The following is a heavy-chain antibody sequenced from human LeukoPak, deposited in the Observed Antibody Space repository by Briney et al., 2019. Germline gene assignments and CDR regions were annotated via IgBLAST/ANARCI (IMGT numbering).Heavy chain of an antibody. CDR1: GYTFTGYY. V-gene: IGHV1-2*02. J-gene: IGHJ4*02. CDR2: INPNSGGT. D-gene: IGHD2-2*01. Sequence: GASVKVSCKASGYTFTGYYMHWVRQAPGQGLEWMGWINPNSGGTNYAQKFQGRVTMTRDTSISTAYMELSRLRSDDTAVYYCARGQYCSSTSCFFDYWGQGTLVTVSS. CDR3: ARGQYCSSTSCFFDY.